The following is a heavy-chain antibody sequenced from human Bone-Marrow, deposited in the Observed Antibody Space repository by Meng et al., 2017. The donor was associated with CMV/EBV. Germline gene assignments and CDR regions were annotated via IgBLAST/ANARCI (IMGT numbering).Heavy chain of an antibody. CDR3: ARECSSTSCYTSFYH. J-gene: IGHJ4*02. CDR1: GGSISSGDYY. CDR2: IYYSGST. D-gene: IGHD2-2*02. V-gene: IGHV4-30-4*02. Sequence: SETLSLTCTVSGGSISSGDYYWSWIRQPPGKGLEWIGYIYYSGSTYYNPSLKSRVTISVDTSKNQFSLKLNSVTAADTAVYYCARECSSTSCYTSFYHWGQGTLVTVSS.